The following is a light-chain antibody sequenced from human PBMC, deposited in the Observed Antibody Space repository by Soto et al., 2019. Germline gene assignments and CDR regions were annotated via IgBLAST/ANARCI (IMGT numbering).Light chain of an antibody. Sequence: QPVLTQSPSAAASLGASVKLTCTLSSGHSSYAIAWHQKKTENGPRYLMKLNSDGSHSKGDGVPDRYSGSSSGAERFLLISSLQSEDEADYFCQTWGTGTVIFGGGTKLTVL. V-gene: IGLV4-69*02. CDR2: LNSDGSH. J-gene: IGLJ2*01. CDR3: QTWGTGTVI. CDR1: SGHSSYA.